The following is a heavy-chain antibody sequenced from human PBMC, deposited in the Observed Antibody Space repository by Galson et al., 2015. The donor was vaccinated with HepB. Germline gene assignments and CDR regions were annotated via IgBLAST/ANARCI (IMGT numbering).Heavy chain of an antibody. Sequence: SVKVSCKASGYTFTSYGINWVRQAPGQGLEWMGWISGYIGNTKYAQKFQGRVTMTTDTSTSTAYMELRSLTSDDTAVYYCAKDRRGWYSSSHEPNWFDPWGQGTLVTVSS. CDR1: GYTFTSYG. CDR2: ISGYIGNT. D-gene: IGHD2-2*01. J-gene: IGHJ5*02. V-gene: IGHV1-18*01. CDR3: AKDRRGWYSSSHEPNWFDP.